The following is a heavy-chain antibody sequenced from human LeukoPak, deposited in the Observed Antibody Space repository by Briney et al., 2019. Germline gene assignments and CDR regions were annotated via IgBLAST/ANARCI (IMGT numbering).Heavy chain of an antibody. Sequence: SETLSLTCTVSGGSISSSSYYWGWIRQPPGKGLEWIGSIYYSRSTYYNPSLKSRVTISVDTSKNQFSLKLSSVTAADTAVYYCARLNNSSSWYFGEYFQHWGQGTLVTVSS. CDR1: GGSISSSSYY. CDR2: IYYSRST. CDR3: ARLNNSSSWYFGEYFQH. D-gene: IGHD6-13*01. J-gene: IGHJ1*01. V-gene: IGHV4-39*01.